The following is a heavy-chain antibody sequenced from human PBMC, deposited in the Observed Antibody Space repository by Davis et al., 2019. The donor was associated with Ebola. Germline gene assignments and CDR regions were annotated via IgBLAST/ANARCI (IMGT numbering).Heavy chain of an antibody. CDR2: INSDGSST. V-gene: IGHV3-74*01. Sequence: PGGSLRLSCAASGFTFSRYSMNWVRQAPGKGLVWVSRINSDGSSTSYADSVKGRFTISRDNAKNSLYLQMNSLRAEDTAVYYCARLVFAVVPAALPIWYFDLWGRGTLVTVSS. CDR1: GFTFSRYS. J-gene: IGHJ2*01. D-gene: IGHD2-2*01. CDR3: ARLVFAVVPAALPIWYFDL.